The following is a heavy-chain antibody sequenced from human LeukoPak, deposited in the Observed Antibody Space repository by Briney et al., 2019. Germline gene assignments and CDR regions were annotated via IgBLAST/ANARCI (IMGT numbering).Heavy chain of an antibody. V-gene: IGHV5-51*01. CDR3: ARRKLGGEGVFDI. Sequence: GESLKISCKASGYSFSNYWIGWVRQMTGKRLEWMGIIYPSDSDTRYSPPFQGHVTISVDKSITTAYLHWNSLEASDTAKYYCARRKLGGEGVFDIWGQGTMVTVPS. J-gene: IGHJ3*02. D-gene: IGHD3-16*01. CDR2: IYPSDSDT. CDR1: GYSFSNYW.